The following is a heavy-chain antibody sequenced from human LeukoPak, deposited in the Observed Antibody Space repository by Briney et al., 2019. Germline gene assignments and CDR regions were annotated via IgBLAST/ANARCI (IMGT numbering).Heavy chain of an antibody. CDR1: GGSISSYY. V-gene: IGHV4-4*09. J-gene: IGHJ6*03. D-gene: IGHD3-16*01. CDR2: IYTSGST. CDR3: ARLPWGFRGSYYSYTDV. Sequence: SETLSLTCAVSGGSISSYYWSWIRQPPGKGLEWIGYIYTSGSTNYNPSLKSRVTISVDTSKNQFSLKLSSVTAADTAVYYCARLPWGFRGSYYSYTDVWGKGTTVTVSS.